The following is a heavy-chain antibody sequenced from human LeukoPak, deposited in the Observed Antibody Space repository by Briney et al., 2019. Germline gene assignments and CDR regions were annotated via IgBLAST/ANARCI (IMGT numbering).Heavy chain of an antibody. Sequence: PGGSLRLSCAASGFTFSSYAMHWVRQAPGKGLEWVAVISYDGSNKYYADSVKGRFTISRDNSKNTLYLQMNSLRAEDTAVYYCAKFGGMVRGVIIRSYYYYYMDVWGKGTTVTISS. CDR1: GFTFSSYA. J-gene: IGHJ6*03. V-gene: IGHV3-30*04. CDR2: ISYDGSNK. CDR3: AKFGGMVRGVIIRSYYYYYMDV. D-gene: IGHD3-10*01.